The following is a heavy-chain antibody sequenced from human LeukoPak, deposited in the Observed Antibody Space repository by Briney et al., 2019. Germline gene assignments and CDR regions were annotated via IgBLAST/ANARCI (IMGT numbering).Heavy chain of an antibody. CDR3: AGGGYSYYYYGMDV. CDR2: IIPILGIA. V-gene: IGHV1-69*04. CDR1: GGTFSSYA. J-gene: IGHJ6*02. Sequence: GSSVKVSCKASGGTFSSYAISWVRQAPGQGLEWMGGIIPILGIANYAQKFQGRVTITADKSTSTAYMELSSLRSEDTAVYYCAGGGYSYYYYGMDVWGQGTTVTVSS. D-gene: IGHD5-12*01.